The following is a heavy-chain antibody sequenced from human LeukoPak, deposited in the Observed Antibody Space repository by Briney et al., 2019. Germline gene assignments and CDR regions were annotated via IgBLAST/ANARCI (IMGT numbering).Heavy chain of an antibody. Sequence: GGSLRLSCAASGFTFSSYEMNWVRQAPGKGLEWVSYISSSGSTIYYADSVKGRFTISRDNAKNSLYLQMNSLRAEATAVYYCARSGYYDYVWGSYRYTPDNWFDPWGQGTLSPSPQ. CDR2: ISSSGSTI. D-gene: IGHD3-16*02. CDR1: GFTFSSYE. J-gene: IGHJ5*02. V-gene: IGHV3-48*03. CDR3: ARSGYYDYVWGSYRYTPDNWFDP.